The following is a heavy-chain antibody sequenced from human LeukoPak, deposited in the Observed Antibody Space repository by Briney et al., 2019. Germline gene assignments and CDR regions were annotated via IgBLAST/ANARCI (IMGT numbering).Heavy chain of an antibody. CDR1: GWSFSGYY. CDR2: INHSGST. J-gene: IGHJ4*02. Sequence: SETLSLTCAVYGWSFSGYYWRWIRQPPGKGREWIGEINHSGSTNYNPSLKSRVTISVDTSKHQFSLKLSSVTAADTAVYYCARETTGGYFDDWGQGTLVTVSS. V-gene: IGHV4-34*01. CDR3: ARETTGGYFDD. D-gene: IGHD4-17*01.